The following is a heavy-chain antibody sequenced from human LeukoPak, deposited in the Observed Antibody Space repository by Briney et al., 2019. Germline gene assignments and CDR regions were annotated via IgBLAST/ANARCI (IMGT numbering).Heavy chain of an antibody. CDR2: ISYDGSNK. V-gene: IGHV3-30-3*01. J-gene: IGHJ3*02. CDR3: ARVQDSSSWFDAFDI. CDR1: GFTFSSYA. Sequence: PGGSLRLSCAASGFTFSSYAMHWVRQAPGKGLEWVAVISYDGSNKYYADSVKGRFTISRDNSKNTLYLQMNSLRAEDTAVYYCARVQDSSSWFDAFDIWGQGTMVTVPS. D-gene: IGHD6-13*01.